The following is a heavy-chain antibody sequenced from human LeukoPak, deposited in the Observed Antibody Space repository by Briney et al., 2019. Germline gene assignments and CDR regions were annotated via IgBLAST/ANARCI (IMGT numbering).Heavy chain of an antibody. CDR2: ISGSGGST. Sequence: PGGSLRLSCAASGFPFSSYAMSWVRQAPGKGLEWVSAISGSGGSTYYADSVKGRFTISRDNSKNTLYLQMNSLRAEDTAVYYCAKDSTMIVVAYFDYWGQGTLVTVSS. CDR3: AKDSTMIVVAYFDY. V-gene: IGHV3-23*01. D-gene: IGHD3-22*01. CDR1: GFPFSSYA. J-gene: IGHJ4*02.